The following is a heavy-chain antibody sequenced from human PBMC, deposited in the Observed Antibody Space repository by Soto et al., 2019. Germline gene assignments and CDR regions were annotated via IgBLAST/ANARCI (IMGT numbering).Heavy chain of an antibody. CDR1: GYTFTSDH. V-gene: IGHV1-18*01. CDR2: ISAYNTNT. Sequence: QVQLVQSGAEVKKPGASVKVSCKTSGYTFTSDHISWGRQAPGQGLEWIGWISAYNTNTNYAQKVQRRVTMTTDTLTSTAYMELRSLRSDDTAVYYCARDTPPTDYWGQGTLVTVSS. J-gene: IGHJ4*02. CDR3: ARDTPPTDY.